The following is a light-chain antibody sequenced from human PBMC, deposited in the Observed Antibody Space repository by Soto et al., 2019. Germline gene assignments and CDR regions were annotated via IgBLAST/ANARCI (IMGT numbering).Light chain of an antibody. V-gene: IGKV1-27*01. J-gene: IGKJ1*01. Sequence: IKMTHSHPSLPESEEKRVTIPARPSQGISNYLAWYQQKPGKVPKLLIYAASTLQSGVPSRFSGSGSGTDFTLTISSLQPEDVATYYCQKYNSAPQTFGQGTKVDIK. CDR2: AAS. CDR1: QGISNY. CDR3: QKYNSAPQT.